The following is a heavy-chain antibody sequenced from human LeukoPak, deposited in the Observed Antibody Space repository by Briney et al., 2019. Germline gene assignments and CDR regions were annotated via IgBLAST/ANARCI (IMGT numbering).Heavy chain of an antibody. J-gene: IGHJ4*02. CDR3: ARLPGIAAI. D-gene: IGHD6-13*01. CDR2: IHHSGVT. CDR1: GYSITSGYA. Sequence: SETMSLTCTVYGYSITSGYAWGCIRQPPGKGLEWIGSIHHSGVTYFNPSLKSRVTLSVDTSKNQISLKLSSVTAADTAVYYCARLPGIAAIWGQGTLVTVSS. V-gene: IGHV4-38-2*02.